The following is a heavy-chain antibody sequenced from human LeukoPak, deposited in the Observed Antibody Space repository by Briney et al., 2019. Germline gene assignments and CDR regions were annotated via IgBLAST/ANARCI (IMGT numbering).Heavy chain of an antibody. Sequence: PGGSLRLSCAASGFTFSDYYMNWIRQAPGKGLEWISYISSSGTNINYADSVRGRFAISRDNPKKALYLQMNSLRAEDTAVYYCARDRWVVTNWGQGTLVTVSS. CDR3: ARDRWVVTN. CDR1: GFTFSDYY. D-gene: IGHD4-23*01. J-gene: IGHJ4*02. V-gene: IGHV3-11*04. CDR2: ISSSGTNI.